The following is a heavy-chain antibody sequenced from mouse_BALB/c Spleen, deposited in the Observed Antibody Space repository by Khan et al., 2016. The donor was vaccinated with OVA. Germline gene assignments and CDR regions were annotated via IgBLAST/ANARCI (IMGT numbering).Heavy chain of an antibody. CDR2: ISYSGVT. V-gene: IGHV3-2*02. CDR3: ARVNYYGYDFDY. J-gene: IGHJ2*01. D-gene: IGHD1-2*01. Sequence: EVELVESGPGLVKPSQSLSLTCTVTGYSITSGYAWNWIRQFPGNKLEWMGYISYSGVTSYTPSLKSRISITRDTSKNQFFLQLNSVTTEDTATXYSARVNYYGYDFDYWGQGTTLTVSS. CDR1: GYSITSGYA.